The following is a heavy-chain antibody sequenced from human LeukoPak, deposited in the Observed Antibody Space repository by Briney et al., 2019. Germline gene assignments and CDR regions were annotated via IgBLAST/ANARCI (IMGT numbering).Heavy chain of an antibody. D-gene: IGHD3-9*01. CDR2: ISSSSSYI. V-gene: IGHV3-21*01. CDR3: ARDGHDILTGPSDY. J-gene: IGHJ4*02. Sequence: KTGGSLRLSCAASGFTFSSYSMNWVRQAPGKGLEWVSSISSSSSYIYYADSVKGRFTISRDNAKNSLYLQMNSLRAEDTAVYYCARDGHDILTGPSDYWGQGTLVTVSS. CDR1: GFTFSSYS.